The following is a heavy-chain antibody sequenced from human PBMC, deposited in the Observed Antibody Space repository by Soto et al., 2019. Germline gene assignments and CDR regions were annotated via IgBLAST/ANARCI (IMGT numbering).Heavy chain of an antibody. J-gene: IGHJ6*02. Sequence: QVQLVQSGAEEKKPGASVKVSCKASGYTFTNYAMHWVRQAPGQRLEWMGWINVGNGNTKYSQKFQGRVTITRDTSAGTADMQLSSLRSEDTAVYCCARREDGMDVWGQGTTVNVYS. V-gene: IGHV1-3*05. CDR1: GYTFTNYA. CDR3: ARREDGMDV. CDR2: INVGNGNT.